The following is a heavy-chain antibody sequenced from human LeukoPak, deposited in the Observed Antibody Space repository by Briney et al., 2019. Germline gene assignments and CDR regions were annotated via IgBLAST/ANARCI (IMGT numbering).Heavy chain of an antibody. J-gene: IGHJ4*02. CDR3: ARDQILVDSSGYYYLLDY. Sequence: ASVKVSCKASGYTFTSYYMHWVRQAPGQGLEWMGIINPSGGSTSYAQKFQGRVTMTRDTSTSTVYMELSSLTSEDTAVYYCARDQILVDSSGYYYLLDYWGQGTLVTVSS. V-gene: IGHV1-46*01. CDR2: INPSGGST. CDR1: GYTFTSYY. D-gene: IGHD3-22*01.